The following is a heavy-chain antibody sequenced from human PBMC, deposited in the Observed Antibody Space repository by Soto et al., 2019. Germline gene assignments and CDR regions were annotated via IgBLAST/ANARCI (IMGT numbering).Heavy chain of an antibody. D-gene: IGHD6-19*01. CDR3: TREQSDDNYFDP. V-gene: IGHV4-61*08. CDR1: GGDLSSGGYF. J-gene: IGHJ5*02. Sequence: SETLSLTCRVSGGDLSSGGYFYTWIRQPPGKGLEWLGYIYYSGGTNYNPSLKSRVTISLDRSKSQFSLRLISVTAADTAVYYCTREQSDDNYFDPWGQGTLVTVSS. CDR2: IYYSGGT.